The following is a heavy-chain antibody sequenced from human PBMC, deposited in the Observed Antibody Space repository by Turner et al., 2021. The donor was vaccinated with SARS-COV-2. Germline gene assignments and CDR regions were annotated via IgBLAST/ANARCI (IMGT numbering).Heavy chain of an antibody. J-gene: IGHJ6*02. V-gene: IGHV4-34*01. Sequence: VQLQQWGAGLLKPSETLSLTCAVYGGSFSGYYWSWIRQPPGKVLEWIGEINHSGSTNYNPSLKSRVTISVDTSKNQFSLKLSSVTAADTAVYYCARGIKGVLMSGSYYYYGMDVWGQGTTVTVSS. D-gene: IGHD1-26*01. CDR3: ARGIKGVLMSGSYYYYGMDV. CDR1: GGSFSGYY. CDR2: INHSGST.